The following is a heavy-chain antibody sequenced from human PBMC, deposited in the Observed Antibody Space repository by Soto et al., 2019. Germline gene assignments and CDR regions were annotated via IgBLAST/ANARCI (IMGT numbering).Heavy chain of an antibody. D-gene: IGHD3-16*02. Sequence: GGSLRLSCAASGFTLSSYDMHWVRQATGKGLEWVSAIGTAGDTYYPGSVKGRFTISRENAKNSLYLQMNSLRAGDTAVYYCARSRDQYRPFYFEYWGQGTLVNVSS. CDR2: IGTAGDT. CDR3: ARSRDQYRPFYFEY. J-gene: IGHJ4*02. CDR1: GFTLSSYD. V-gene: IGHV3-13*01.